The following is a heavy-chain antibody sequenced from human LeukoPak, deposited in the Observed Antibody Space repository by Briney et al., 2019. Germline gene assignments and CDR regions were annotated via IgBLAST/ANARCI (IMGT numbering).Heavy chain of an antibody. D-gene: IGHD3-10*01. V-gene: IGHV3-74*03. CDR1: GFTFSSHW. Sequence: GGSLRLSCAASGFTFSSHWMHWVRQAPGEGLVWVPRINSDGSRTTNPDSVKGRSSTTRHKAKRTLYLQMNSLRAEDTAVYYCARKVGSGSYNYYMDVWGKGTTVTVSS. CDR3: ARKVGSGSYNYYMDV. CDR2: INSDGSRT. J-gene: IGHJ6*03.